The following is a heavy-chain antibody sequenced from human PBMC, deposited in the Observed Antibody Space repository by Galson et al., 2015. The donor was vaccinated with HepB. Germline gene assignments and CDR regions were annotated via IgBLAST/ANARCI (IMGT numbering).Heavy chain of an antibody. J-gene: IGHJ5*02. V-gene: IGHV1-46*01. CDR2: INPSGGST. CDR1: GYTFTSYY. D-gene: IGHD1-26*01. Sequence: SVKVSCKASGYTFTSYYMHWVRQAPGQGLEWMGIINPSGGSTSYAQKFQGRVTMTRDTSTSTVYMELSSLRSEDTAVYYCARDQVVGATAQWFDPWGQGTLVTVSS. CDR3: ARDQVVGATAQWFDP.